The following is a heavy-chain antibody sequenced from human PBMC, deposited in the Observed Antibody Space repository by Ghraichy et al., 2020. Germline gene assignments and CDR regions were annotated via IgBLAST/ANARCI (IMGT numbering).Heavy chain of an antibody. CDR3: ASFHFHTESAFHV. V-gene: IGHV7-4-1*02. CDR2: INTYTEQP. J-gene: IGHJ3*01. CDR1: GYPLNSYG. Sequence: SVKVSCKASGYPLNSYGMHWVRQAPGQGLEWMGWINTYTEQPTYAQGFTGRFVFSLDTSVSTAYLQISSLKAEDTAVYYCASFHFHTESAFHVCGQGTMVTVSS.